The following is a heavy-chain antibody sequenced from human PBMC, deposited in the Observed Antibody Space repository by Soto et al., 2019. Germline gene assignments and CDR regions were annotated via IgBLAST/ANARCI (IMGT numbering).Heavy chain of an antibody. CDR2: IIPMYGPA. J-gene: IGHJ5*02. CDR1: GGTFSSYA. V-gene: IGHV1-69*01. Sequence: QVPLVQSGAEVKKPGSSVTVSCKASGGTFSSYAIHWVRQAPGQGLEWMGGIIPMYGPAKYAQRFQGRVTITADESTTTVYMELTSLTSPDTAGYYCARVTSMVRGVIDNGFDPWGHGTLVTVSS. D-gene: IGHD3-10*01. CDR3: ARVTSMVRGVIDNGFDP.